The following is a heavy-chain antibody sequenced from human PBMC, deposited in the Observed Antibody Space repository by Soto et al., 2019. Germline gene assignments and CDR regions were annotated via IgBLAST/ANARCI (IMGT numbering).Heavy chain of an antibody. V-gene: IGHV4-59*01. Sequence: SETLSLTCTVSGGSISSYYWSWIRQPPGKGLEWIGYIHYSGSTNYNPSLKSRVTISVDTSKNQFSLKLSSVTAADTAVYYCAREHAVAGTYFDYWGQGTLVTVSS. J-gene: IGHJ4*02. D-gene: IGHD6-19*01. CDR2: IHYSGST. CDR3: AREHAVAGTYFDY. CDR1: GGSISSYY.